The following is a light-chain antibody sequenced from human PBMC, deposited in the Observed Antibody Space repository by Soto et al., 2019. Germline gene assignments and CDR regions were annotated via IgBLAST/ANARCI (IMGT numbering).Light chain of an antibody. CDR1: QDISND. CDR2: TAS. J-gene: IGKJ1*01. CDR3: LHDYNYPWT. Sequence: AIQMTQSPTSLSASVGDSVTITCRASQDISNDLGWYQDKPGKAPKLLISTASSLVGGVPSRFSGNGSCTDFTRTISSLQPEDFATYYCLHDYNYPWTFGQGTNVEVK. V-gene: IGKV1-6*01.